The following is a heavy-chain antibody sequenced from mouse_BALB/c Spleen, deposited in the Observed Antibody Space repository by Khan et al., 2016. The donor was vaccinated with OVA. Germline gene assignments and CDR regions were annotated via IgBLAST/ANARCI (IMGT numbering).Heavy chain of an antibody. Sequence: QVQLKESGPGLVQPSQSLSITCTVSGFSLTTYGVHWVRQSPGKGLEWLGVIWSGGSTDYNAAFISRLSISKDNSKSQVFFKMNSLQANDTAIYYCARNYDDDEGLAYWGQGTLVTVSA. CDR3: ARNYDDDEGLAY. V-gene: IGHV2-2*02. J-gene: IGHJ3*01. D-gene: IGHD2-4*01. CDR2: IWSGGST. CDR1: GFSLTTYG.